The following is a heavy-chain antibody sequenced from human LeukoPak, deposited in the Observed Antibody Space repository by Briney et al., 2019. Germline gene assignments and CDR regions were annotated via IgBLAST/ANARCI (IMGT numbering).Heavy chain of an antibody. V-gene: IGHV3-23*01. CDR2: ISGSGGST. J-gene: IGHJ4*02. Sequence: GGSLRLSCAASGFTFSSYAMSWVRQAPGKGLEWVSAISGSGGSTYYADSVKGRFTISRDNSKNTLYLQMNSLRAEGTAVYYCAKEKAPWYGMVQGVITPNFDYWGQGTLVTVSS. D-gene: IGHD3-10*01. CDR3: AKEKAPWYGMVQGVITPNFDY. CDR1: GFTFSSYA.